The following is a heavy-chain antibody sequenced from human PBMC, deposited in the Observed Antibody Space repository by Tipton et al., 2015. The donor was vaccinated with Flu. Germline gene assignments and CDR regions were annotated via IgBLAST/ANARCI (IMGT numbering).Heavy chain of an antibody. V-gene: IGHV2-5*02. J-gene: IGHJ4*02. CDR3: APLYYNFLGGRNLRAPPRPDYYFDY. CDR1: GFSLNTSGVG. Sequence: LVKPTQTLTLTCTFSGFSLNTSGVGVGWIRQPPGKALEWLAFIYWDDDKRYSPSLKSRLTITKDTSKNQVVLTMTNMDPVDTAKYYCAPLYYNFLGGRNLRAPPRPDYYFDYWGQGTLVTVSS. D-gene: IGHD3-16*01. CDR2: IYWDDDK.